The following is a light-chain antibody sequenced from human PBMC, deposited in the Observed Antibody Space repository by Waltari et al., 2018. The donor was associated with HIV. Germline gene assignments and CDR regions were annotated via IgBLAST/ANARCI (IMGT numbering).Light chain of an antibody. J-gene: IGLJ1*01. V-gene: IGLV2-11*01. Sequence: QSALTQPRSVSGSPGQSVTISCTGTASAIDYVDYVSWYQQYPGKAPTVIIYEVFQRPSGVPDRFTASKSGITASLTISGLQDEDEADYYCCSYAGTYTYVFGSGTTVTVL. CDR2: EVF. CDR3: CSYAGTYTYV. CDR1: ASAIDYVDY.